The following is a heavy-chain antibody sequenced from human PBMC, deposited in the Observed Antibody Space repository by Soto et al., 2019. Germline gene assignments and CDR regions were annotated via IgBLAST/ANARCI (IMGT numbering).Heavy chain of an antibody. J-gene: IGHJ4*02. CDR1: GGSISSGGYS. CDR2: IYHSGST. D-gene: IGHD5-18*01. Sequence: SETLSLTCAVSGGSISSGGYSWSWIPQPPGKGLEWIGYIYHSGSTYYNPSLKSRVTISVDRSKNQFSLKLSSVTAADTAVYSCARGGYSYGCFDYWGQGTLVTVSS. CDR3: ARGGYSYGCFDY. V-gene: IGHV4-30-2*01.